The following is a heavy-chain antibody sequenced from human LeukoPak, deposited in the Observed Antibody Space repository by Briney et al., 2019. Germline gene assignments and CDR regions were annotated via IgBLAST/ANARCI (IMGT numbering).Heavy chain of an antibody. D-gene: IGHD6-13*01. CDR3: ARFLAAGTGNY. CDR2: INSDGSST. CDR1: GFTFSSYW. Sequence: GGSLRLSCAASGFTFSSYWMHWVRQAPGKGLVWVSRINSDGSSTSYADSVKGQFTIPRDNAKNTLYLQMNSLRAEDTAVYYCARFLAAGTGNYWGQGTLVTVSS. J-gene: IGHJ4*02. V-gene: IGHV3-74*01.